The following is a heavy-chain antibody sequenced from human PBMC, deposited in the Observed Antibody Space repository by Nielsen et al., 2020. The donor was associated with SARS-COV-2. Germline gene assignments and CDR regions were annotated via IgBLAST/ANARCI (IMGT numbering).Heavy chain of an antibody. V-gene: IGHV1-18*04. J-gene: IGHJ5*02. Sequence: ASVKVSCKASGYTFTNDGISWVRQAPGQGLQGLGWYIGHNGDTYYAQKVQDRLTLTADSSTSTAFLELTSLTSDDTAVYYCASYSTGWFSGLYWFDPWGQGTLVTVSP. D-gene: IGHD2-2*01. CDR2: YIGHNGDT. CDR3: ASYSTGWFSGLYWFDP. CDR1: GYTFTNDG.